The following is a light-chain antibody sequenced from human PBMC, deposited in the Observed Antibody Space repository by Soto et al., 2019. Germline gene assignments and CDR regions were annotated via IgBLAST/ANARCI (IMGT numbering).Light chain of an antibody. CDR3: CSYAGISPI. J-gene: IGLJ2*01. CDR1: SSDVGSYKL. CDR2: EAN. Sequence: QLVLTQPASVSGSPGQSITISCTGTSSDVGSYKLVSWYQQHTGKAPKLMIYEANKRPSGVSNRFSASKSGNAASLTISGLRAEDEADYYCCSYAGISPIFGGGTKVTVL. V-gene: IGLV2-23*01.